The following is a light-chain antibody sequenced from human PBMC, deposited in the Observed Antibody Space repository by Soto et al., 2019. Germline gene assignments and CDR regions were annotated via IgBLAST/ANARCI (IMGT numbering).Light chain of an antibody. V-gene: IGKV3-20*01. CDR2: GVS. CDR1: QSVDSNY. J-gene: IGKJ2*01. Sequence: VLTQSPGTLSLSPGDRATLFCRASQSVDSNYLAWYQQKPGQAPRLLMYGVSSRATGIPDRFSGSGSGTEFTLTISRLEPEDFAVYYCQQYGDSVYTFGPGTRLEIK. CDR3: QQYGDSVYT.